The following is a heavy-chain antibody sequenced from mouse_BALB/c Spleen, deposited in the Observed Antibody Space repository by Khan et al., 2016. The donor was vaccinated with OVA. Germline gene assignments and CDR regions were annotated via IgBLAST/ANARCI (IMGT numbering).Heavy chain of an antibody. J-gene: IGHJ2*01. CDR3: ARSRGPGYDYCFDY. CDR1: GYTFTDYN. Sequence: EVKLLESGPELVKPGASVKISCKASGYTFTDYNMHWVKQSHGKSLEWIGYIYLYNGGTGYNQKFKSKATLTVDNSSRTASMELRSLTSEASAVYYCARSRGPGYDYCFDYWGQGTTLTVSS. V-gene: IGHV1S29*02. D-gene: IGHD2-4*01. CDR2: IYLYNGGT.